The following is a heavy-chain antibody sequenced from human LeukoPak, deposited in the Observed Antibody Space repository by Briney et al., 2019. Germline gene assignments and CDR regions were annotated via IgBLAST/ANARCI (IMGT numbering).Heavy chain of an antibody. D-gene: IGHD3-22*01. CDR1: GYTFTSYD. J-gene: IGHJ5*02. Sequence: SVKVSCKASGYTFTSYDISWVRQAPGRGLEWMRGIIPIFGTPNYAQKFQGRVTITTDESTSTAYMELSSLRSEDTAVYYCARDRRYYDSSGSNWFDPWGQGTLVTVSS. CDR2: IIPIFGTP. V-gene: IGHV1-69*05. CDR3: ARDRRYYDSSGSNWFDP.